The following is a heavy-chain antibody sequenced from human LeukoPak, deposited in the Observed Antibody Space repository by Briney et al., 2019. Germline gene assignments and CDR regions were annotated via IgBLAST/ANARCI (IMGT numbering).Heavy chain of an antibody. CDR3: ARQHGLAAADRYFDL. Sequence: GESLKISCKASGYSFTSYWIGWVRQMPGKGLEWMGIIYPGDSDTTYSASFQGQVTISADKSISTAYLQWSSLKASDTAMYYCARQHGLAAADRYFDLWGRGTLVTVSS. V-gene: IGHV5-51*01. CDR2: IYPGDSDT. CDR1: GYSFTSYW. D-gene: IGHD6-13*01. J-gene: IGHJ2*01.